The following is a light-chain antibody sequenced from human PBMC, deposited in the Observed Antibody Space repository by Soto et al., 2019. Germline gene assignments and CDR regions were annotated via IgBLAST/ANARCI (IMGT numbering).Light chain of an antibody. CDR1: QSINSW. CDR2: KAS. CDR3: QQYKTYSPWT. J-gene: IGKJ1*01. Sequence: DIQMTQSPSTLSASVGDRVTITCRTSQSINSWLAWYQQKPGIAPKLLIYKASSLGSGVPSRFSGSGSGTEVPLTISSLQPDDFATYYCQQYKTYSPWTFGQGTKVEIK. V-gene: IGKV1-5*03.